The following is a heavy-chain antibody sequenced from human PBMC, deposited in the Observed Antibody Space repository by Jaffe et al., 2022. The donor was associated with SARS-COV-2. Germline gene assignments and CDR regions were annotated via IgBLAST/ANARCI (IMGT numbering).Heavy chain of an antibody. J-gene: IGHJ4*02. Sequence: EVQLVESGGGLVKPGRSLRLSCTASGFTFGDYAMSWFRQAPGKGLEWVGFIRSKAYGGTTEYAASVKGRFTISRDDSKSIAYLQMNSLKTEDTAVYYCTRDILSLVYDFWSGYLDYWGQGTLVTVSS. V-gene: IGHV3-49*05. CDR2: IRSKAYGGTT. CDR3: TRDILSLVYDFWSGYLDY. CDR1: GFTFGDYA. D-gene: IGHD3-3*01.